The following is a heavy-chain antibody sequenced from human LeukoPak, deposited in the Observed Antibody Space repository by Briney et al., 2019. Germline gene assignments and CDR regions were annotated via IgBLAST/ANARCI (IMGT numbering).Heavy chain of an antibody. Sequence: GGSLRLSCAASGFTFTTYWMSWVRQFPGKGLEWVSAISTSSGRTYYADSVKGRFSISRDNSKNTLYLQINSLRAEDTAVYYCVELGITMIGGVWGKGTTVTISS. J-gene: IGHJ6*04. V-gene: IGHV3-23*01. CDR3: VELGITMIGGV. CDR2: ISTSSGRT. D-gene: IGHD3-10*02. CDR1: GFTFTTYW.